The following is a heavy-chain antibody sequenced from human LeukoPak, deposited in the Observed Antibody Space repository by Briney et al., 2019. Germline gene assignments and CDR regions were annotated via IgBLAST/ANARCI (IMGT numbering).Heavy chain of an antibody. V-gene: IGHV1-3*01. J-gene: IGHJ4*02. CDR1: GYIFTSYA. CDR2: INADNGNT. CDR3: ARANFGDYSDY. D-gene: IGHD2-21*01. Sequence: ASVKVSCKASGYIFTSYAMHWVRQAPGQGLEWMGWINADNGNTKYSQKFQGRVTITRDTSASTAHMELSSLRSEDTAVYFCARANFGDYSDYWGQGTLVTVSS.